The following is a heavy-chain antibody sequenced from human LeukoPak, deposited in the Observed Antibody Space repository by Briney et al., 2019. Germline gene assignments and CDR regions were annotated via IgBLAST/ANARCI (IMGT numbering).Heavy chain of an antibody. CDR2: ISGGSSYI. CDR1: GFTLSTYS. Sequence: PGGSLRLSCAASGFTLSTYSMNWVRQAPGKGLEWVSSISGGSSYIYYADSVKGRFTISRDNAKSSLYLQMNSLRAEDTAVYYCAMRYNWNFSHDWGQGTLVTVSS. CDR3: AMRYNWNFSHD. J-gene: IGHJ4*02. D-gene: IGHD1-7*01. V-gene: IGHV3-21*01.